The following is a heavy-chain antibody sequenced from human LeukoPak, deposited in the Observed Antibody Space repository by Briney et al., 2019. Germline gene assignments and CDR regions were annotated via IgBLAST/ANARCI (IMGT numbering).Heavy chain of an antibody. V-gene: IGHV3-7*01. J-gene: IGHJ6*03. CDR3: ATRSCSISACRASSYHCMDF. D-gene: IGHD2-2*01. Sequence: GGSLRLSCAASGFTFSSYWTTWVRQAPGKGLEWVTNIKQDGSEGYYVDSVKGRFTVSRDNAKSSLYLQLNSLRAEDTAVYYCATRSCSISACRASSYHCMDFWGKGTTVTVSS. CDR1: GFTFSSYW. CDR2: IKQDGSEG.